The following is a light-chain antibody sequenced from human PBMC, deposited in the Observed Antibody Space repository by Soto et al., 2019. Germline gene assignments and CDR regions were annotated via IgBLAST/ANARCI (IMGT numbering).Light chain of an antibody. CDR3: CSYAGTGTFGGYV. CDR2: EAN. J-gene: IGLJ1*01. V-gene: IGLV2-23*01. CDR1: SSDVGSYHL. Sequence: QSVLTQPASVSGSPGQPITISCTGTSSDVGSYHLVSWYQQHPGKVPKLLIYEANKRPSGISNRFSGSKSGNTASLTIFGLQAEDEADYYCCSYAGTGTFGGYVFGTGTKLTVL.